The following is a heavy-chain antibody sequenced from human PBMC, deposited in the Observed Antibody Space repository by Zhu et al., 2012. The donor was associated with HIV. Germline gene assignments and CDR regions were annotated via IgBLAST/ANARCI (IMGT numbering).Heavy chain of an antibody. D-gene: IGHD3-10*01. CDR3: ARLLWFGERAFDI. CDR2: IFYSGST. CDR1: GGSINSGDYY. J-gene: IGHJ3*02. Sequence: QVQLQESGPGLVKPSQTLSLTCSVSGGSINSGDYYRSWIRQPPGKGLEWIGYIFYSGSTYYNPSLKSRVIISVDTSKNQFSLNLSSVTAADTAVYYCARLLWFGERAFDIWGQGTMVTVSS. V-gene: IGHV4-30-4*01.